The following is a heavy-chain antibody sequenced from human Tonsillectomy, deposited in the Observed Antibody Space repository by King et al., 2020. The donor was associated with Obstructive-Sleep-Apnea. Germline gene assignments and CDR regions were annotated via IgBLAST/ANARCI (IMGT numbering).Heavy chain of an antibody. CDR2: IYWDDDK. CDR3: AHSRFSSSLWGMDV. J-gene: IGHJ6*02. Sequence: TLKESGPTLVKPTQTLTLTCTFSGFSLSSSGVGVGWIRQPPGKALEWLALIYWDDDKRYSPSLKSRVTITKDTSKNQVVLKMTNMDPVDTATYYCAHSRFSSSLWGMDVWGQGTTVTVSS. D-gene: IGHD6-13*01. CDR1: GFSLSSSGVG. V-gene: IGHV2-5*02.